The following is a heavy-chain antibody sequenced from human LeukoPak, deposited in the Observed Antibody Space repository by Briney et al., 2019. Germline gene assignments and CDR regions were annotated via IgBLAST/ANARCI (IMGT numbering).Heavy chain of an antibody. D-gene: IGHD3-22*01. CDR1: GGTFSSSS. Sequence: SVNLSCKASGGTFSSSSISWVRQAPGQGLELMGRIIPILGIANYPQKFQGRVTITADKSTSTAYMQLNTLRSEDTAVYYCAREPTGFYYDSSGYLHAFDIWGQGTMVTVSS. V-gene: IGHV1-69*04. J-gene: IGHJ3*02. CDR2: IIPILGIA. CDR3: AREPTGFYYDSSGYLHAFDI.